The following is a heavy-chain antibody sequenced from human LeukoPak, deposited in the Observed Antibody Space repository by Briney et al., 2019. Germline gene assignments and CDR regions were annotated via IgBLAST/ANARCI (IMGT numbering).Heavy chain of an antibody. J-gene: IGHJ6*03. CDR2: IIPIFGTA. CDR3: ARELTALGTAMVKGVYYYYMDV. D-gene: IGHD5-18*01. Sequence: SVKVSCKASGGTFSSYAISWVRQAPGQGLEWMGGIIPIFGTANYAQKFQGRVTITTDESTSTAYMELSCLRSEDTAVYYCARELTALGTAMVKGVYYYYMDVWGKGTTVTVSS. V-gene: IGHV1-69*05. CDR1: GGTFSSYA.